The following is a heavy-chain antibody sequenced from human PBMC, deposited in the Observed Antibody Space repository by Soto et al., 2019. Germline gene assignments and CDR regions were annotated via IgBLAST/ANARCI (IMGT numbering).Heavy chain of an antibody. Sequence: QVQLQESGPGLVKPSQTLSLTCTVSGGSISSGDYYWSWIRQPPGKGLEWIGYIYYRGSTYYNPSVKSRVTISVDTSKSQFSLKLSAVTAADTAVYYCARAGDYDFWSGYSQTGGFDYWGQGTLVTVSS. CDR3: ARAGDYDFWSGYSQTGGFDY. CDR2: IYYRGST. CDR1: GGSISSGDYY. V-gene: IGHV4-30-4*01. J-gene: IGHJ4*02. D-gene: IGHD3-3*01.